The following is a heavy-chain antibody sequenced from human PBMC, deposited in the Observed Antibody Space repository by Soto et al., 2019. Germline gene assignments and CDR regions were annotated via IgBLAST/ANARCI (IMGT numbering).Heavy chain of an antibody. Sequence: QVQLQESGPGLVKPSQALSLTCTVSGGSISSGGYYWSWIRQHPGKGLEWIGYIYYSGSTYYNPSLKSRVSISVDTSKNQFSLKLSSVTAADTAVYYCASRTTAKPYYFDYWGQGTLVTVSS. CDR2: IYYSGST. D-gene: IGHD4-17*01. CDR3: ASRTTAKPYYFDY. V-gene: IGHV4-31*03. CDR1: GGSISSGGYY. J-gene: IGHJ4*02.